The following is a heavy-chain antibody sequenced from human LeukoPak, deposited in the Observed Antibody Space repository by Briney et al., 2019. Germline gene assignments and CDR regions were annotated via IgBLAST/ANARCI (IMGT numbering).Heavy chain of an antibody. D-gene: IGHD3-22*01. CDR2: IYTSGST. CDR1: GGSFSSYY. J-gene: IGHJ3*02. Sequence: SETLSLTCAVYGGSFSSYYWSWIRQPAGKGLEWIGRIYTSGSTNYNPSLKSRVTMSVDTSKNQFSLKLSSVTAADTAVYYCARAMPRNYYDSSGRYDAFDIWGQGTMVTVSS. V-gene: IGHV4-59*10. CDR3: ARAMPRNYYDSSGRYDAFDI.